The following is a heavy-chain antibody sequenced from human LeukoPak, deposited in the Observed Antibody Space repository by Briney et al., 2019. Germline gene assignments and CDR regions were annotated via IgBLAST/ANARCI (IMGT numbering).Heavy chain of an antibody. Sequence: GASVKVSCKASGYTFTSHGISWVRQAPGQGLEWMGWISAYNGNTNYAQKLQGRVTTTTDTSTSTAYMELRSLRSDDTAVYYCARDCSSTSCYTGLDYWGQGTLVTVSS. CDR1: GYTFTSHG. V-gene: IGHV1-18*01. CDR3: ARDCSSTSCYTGLDY. CDR2: ISAYNGNT. J-gene: IGHJ4*02. D-gene: IGHD2-2*02.